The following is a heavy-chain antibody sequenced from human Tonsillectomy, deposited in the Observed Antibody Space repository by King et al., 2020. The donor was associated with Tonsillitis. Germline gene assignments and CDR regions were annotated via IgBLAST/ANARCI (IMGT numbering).Heavy chain of an antibody. J-gene: IGHJ4*02. CDR2: IYSGGST. CDR1: GFTVSSNY. Sequence: VQLVESGGGLIQPGGSLRLSCAVYGFTVSSNYMSWVRQAPGKGLEWVSVIYSGGSTYYADSVKGRFTISRDNSKNTLYLQMNSLRAEDPAVYYCARNGYTSGWYRGWGQGTLVTVSS. D-gene: IGHD6-19*01. CDR3: ARNGYTSGWYRG. V-gene: IGHV3-53*01.